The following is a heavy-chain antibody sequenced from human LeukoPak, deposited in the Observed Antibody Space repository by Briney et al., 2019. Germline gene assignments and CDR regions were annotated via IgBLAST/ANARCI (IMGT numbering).Heavy chain of an antibody. CDR2: IIPIFGTA. J-gene: IGHJ3*02. D-gene: IGHD5-18*01. V-gene: IGHV1-69*13. CDR1: GGTFSSYA. CDR3: ARGSDTAMNDAFDI. Sequence: SVKVSCKASGGTFSSYAIGWVRQAPGQGLEWMGGIIPIFGTANYAQKFQGRVTITADESTSTAYMELSSLRSEDTAVYYCARGSDTAMNDAFDIWGQGTMVTVSS.